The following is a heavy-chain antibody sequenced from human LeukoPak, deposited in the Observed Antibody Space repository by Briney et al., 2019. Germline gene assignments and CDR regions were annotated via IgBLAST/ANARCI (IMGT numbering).Heavy chain of an antibody. CDR3: ARDTAAVAGTGTIDY. Sequence: ASVKVSCKASGYTFTGYYMHWVRQAPGQGLGWMGWINPSSGGTNYAQKFQGRVTMTRDTPISTAYMELSRLRSDDTAVYYCARDTAAVAGTGTIDYWGQGTLVTASS. CDR2: INPSSGGT. D-gene: IGHD6-19*01. CDR1: GYTFTGYY. V-gene: IGHV1-2*02. J-gene: IGHJ4*02.